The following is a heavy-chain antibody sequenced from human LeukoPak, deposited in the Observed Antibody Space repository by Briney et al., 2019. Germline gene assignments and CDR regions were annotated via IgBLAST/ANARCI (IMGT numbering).Heavy chain of an antibody. CDR2: ILPDGSQK. CDR1: DFTFDFYW. Sequence: QAGGSLRLSCVASDFTFDFYWMTWVRQAPGKGLEWLANILPDGSQKYYVDSVKGRFTISRDNPKNSLYLQINNRRAEDTAVYYCGRLAHNAWYAIDFWGQGTLVTVSS. V-gene: IGHV3-7*01. J-gene: IGHJ4*02. D-gene: IGHD2-2*01. CDR3: GRLAHNAWYAIDF.